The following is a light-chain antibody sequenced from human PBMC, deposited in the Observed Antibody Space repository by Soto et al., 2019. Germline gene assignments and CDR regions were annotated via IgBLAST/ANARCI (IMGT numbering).Light chain of an antibody. V-gene: IGKV3-20*01. CDR3: QRADDFPLT. J-gene: IGKJ4*01. CDR2: GAA. CDR1: EDVYINS. Sequence: EIVLTQSPGILSLSPGERATLSCRASEDVYINSLAWYQQKPGQPPRLLIYGAATRASAVPDRFSGSGSGADFALTITRLEPDDFASYYCQRADDFPLTFGGGTRVDTK.